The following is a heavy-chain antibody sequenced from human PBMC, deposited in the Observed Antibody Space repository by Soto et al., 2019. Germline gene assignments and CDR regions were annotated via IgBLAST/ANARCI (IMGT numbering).Heavy chain of an antibody. D-gene: IGHD7-27*01. V-gene: IGHV1-8*01. J-gene: IGHJ4*02. CDR2: MNPNSGNT. Sequence: QVQLVQSGAEVKKPGASVKVSCKASGYTSTSYDINWVRQAAGQGLEWMGWMNPNSGNTGYAKKFQGRVTMTRDTSKTTAYMELSSLRSEDTAVYYCGREPPGVHYYFDYWGQGTLVTVSS. CDR1: GYTSTSYD. CDR3: GREPPGVHYYFDY.